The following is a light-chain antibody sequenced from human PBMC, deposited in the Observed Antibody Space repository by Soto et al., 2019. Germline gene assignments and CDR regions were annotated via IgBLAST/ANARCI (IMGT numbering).Light chain of an antibody. CDR3: CSYTRSSTLL. J-gene: IGLJ2*01. CDR1: SSDIGRYNY. CDR2: EVI. Sequence: QSALTQPASVSGSPGQSITISCTGTSSDIGRYNYVSWYQQHPGRAPTLIIYEVINRPAGVSDRFSGSKSGNTASLTISGLQAADEADYYCCSYTRSSTLLFGGGTKLTVL. V-gene: IGLV2-14*01.